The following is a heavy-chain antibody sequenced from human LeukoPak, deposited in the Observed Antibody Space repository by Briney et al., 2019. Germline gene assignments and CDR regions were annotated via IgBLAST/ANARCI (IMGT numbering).Heavy chain of an antibody. D-gene: IGHD3-3*01. CDR3: ARVPLYYDFWSGFGSGGGWFDP. Sequence: ASVKVSCKASGYTFTGYYMHWVRQAPGQGLEWMGRINPNSGGTNYAQKFQGRVTMTRDTSISTAYMELSRLRSDDTAVYYCARVPLYYDFWSGFGSGGGWFDPWGQGTLVTVSS. J-gene: IGHJ5*02. CDR1: GYTFTGYY. CDR2: INPNSGGT. V-gene: IGHV1-2*06.